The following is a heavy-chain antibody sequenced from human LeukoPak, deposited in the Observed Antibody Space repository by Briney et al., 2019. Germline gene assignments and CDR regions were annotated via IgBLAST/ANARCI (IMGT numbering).Heavy chain of an antibody. Sequence: QPGGSLRLSCAASGFTFSSYSVNWVRQAPGKGLEWVSYISSSSSAIYYADSVKGRFTISRDNAKNSLFLQMNYLRAEDTAVYYCARPQGAYYYYMDVWGKGTTVTVSS. V-gene: IGHV3-48*01. J-gene: IGHJ6*03. D-gene: IGHD3-16*01. CDR2: ISSSSSAI. CDR1: GFTFSSYS. CDR3: ARPQGAYYYYMDV.